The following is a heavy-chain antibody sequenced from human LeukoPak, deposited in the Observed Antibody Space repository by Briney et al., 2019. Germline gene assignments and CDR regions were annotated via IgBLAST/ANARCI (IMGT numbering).Heavy chain of an antibody. CDR3: ARRGSAGAFDI. J-gene: IGHJ3*02. CDR1: GDSVSINSAA. CDR2: TYYRSKWYN. Sequence: SQTLSLICAISGDSVSINSAAWNWISQSPSKGLEWLGRTYYRSKWYNDYAVSVKSRITINTDTSKNQFSLQLNSVTPEDTAVYYCARRGSAGAFDIWGQGTMVTVSS. V-gene: IGHV6-1*01. D-gene: IGHD2-15*01.